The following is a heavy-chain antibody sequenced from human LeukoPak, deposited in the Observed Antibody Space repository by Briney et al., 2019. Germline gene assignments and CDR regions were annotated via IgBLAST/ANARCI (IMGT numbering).Heavy chain of an antibody. D-gene: IGHD1-26*01. Sequence: GGSLRLSCAASGFTFSSYSMNWVRQAPGKGLEWVSSISSSSSYIYYADSVKGRFTISRDNAKNSLYLQMNSLRAEDTAVYYCARAGGSYWFDPWGQGTLVTVSS. CDR1: GFTFSSYS. J-gene: IGHJ5*02. V-gene: IGHV3-21*01. CDR3: ARAGGSYWFDP. CDR2: ISSSSSYI.